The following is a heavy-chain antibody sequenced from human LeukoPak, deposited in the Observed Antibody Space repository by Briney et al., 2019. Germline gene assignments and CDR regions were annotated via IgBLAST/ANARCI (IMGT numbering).Heavy chain of an antibody. J-gene: IGHJ4*02. CDR2: IKQDGSEK. Sequence: GGSLRLSCVASGFTFSNYWMSWVRQAPGKGLEWVANIKQDGSEKYYVDSVKGRFTISRDNARSSLYLQMNSLRAGDTAVYYCARLLAYGSGAEAFDYWGQGTLVTVSS. V-gene: IGHV3-7*01. CDR1: GFTFSNYW. CDR3: ARLLAYGSGAEAFDY. D-gene: IGHD3-10*01.